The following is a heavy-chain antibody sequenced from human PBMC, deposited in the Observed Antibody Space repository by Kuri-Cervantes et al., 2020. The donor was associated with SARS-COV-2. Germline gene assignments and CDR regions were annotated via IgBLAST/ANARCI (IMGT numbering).Heavy chain of an antibody. CDR1: GGSFSGFY. V-gene: IGHV4-34*01. CDR2: INHSGST. J-gene: IGHJ1*01. Sequence: SETLSLTCAVYGGSFSGFYWSWIRQPPGKGLGWIGEINHSGSTNSNPSLKSRDTVSVDTSKNQFSLKQSSVSAADTALYCCAGSPVVVKARREDFQHWGQGTLVTVSS. CDR3: AGSPVVVKARREDFQH. D-gene: IGHD2-21*01.